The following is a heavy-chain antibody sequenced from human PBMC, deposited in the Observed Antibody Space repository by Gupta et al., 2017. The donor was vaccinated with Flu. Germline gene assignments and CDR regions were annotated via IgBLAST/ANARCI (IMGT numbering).Heavy chain of an antibody. J-gene: IGHJ4*02. CDR1: GGSLSNYH. CDR2: FQYTGST. Sequence: QVQLQESGPGLVKPSETLFLTCTVSGGSLSNYHWSWIRQPPGKGLEWIAYFQYTGSTTYSPSLVSRVTISVDASENQFSLKLTSVTAADTAVYYCARSESGNDSGDYWGQGALVTVSS. CDR3: ARSESGNDSGDY. V-gene: IGHV4-59*08. D-gene: IGHD5-12*01.